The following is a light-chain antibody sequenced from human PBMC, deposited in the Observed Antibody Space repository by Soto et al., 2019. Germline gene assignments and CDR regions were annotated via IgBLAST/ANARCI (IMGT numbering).Light chain of an antibody. J-gene: IGKJ1*01. CDR2: GAS. CDR3: QQYGSSPTWT. Sequence: ESVLTQSPGTLSFSPGERATLSCRAIQSVSSNYLAWYQQKPGQAPRLLIYGASTRATGIPDRFSGSGSGTDFTLTISRLEPEDSAVYYCQQYGSSPTWTFGQGTKVDI. V-gene: IGKV3-20*01. CDR1: QSVSSNY.